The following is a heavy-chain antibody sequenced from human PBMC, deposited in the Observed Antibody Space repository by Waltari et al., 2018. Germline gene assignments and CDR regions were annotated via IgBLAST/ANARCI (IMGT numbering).Heavy chain of an antibody. V-gene: IGHV4-59*07. J-gene: IGHJ6*03. CDR1: GGSINNYY. CDR3: ARLDRGVTRSNYYFNLDV. CDR2: IYYKGST. Sequence: VQLQASGSGLVKPSDTLSLSCSVSGGSINNYYWAWIRQRPGQELEWIGHIYYKGSTTYNPALKDRVTLSIHSSRDEFSLALTSVTTADTAVYFCARLDRGVTRSNYYFNLDVWDEGTTVTVSS. D-gene: IGHD3-10*01.